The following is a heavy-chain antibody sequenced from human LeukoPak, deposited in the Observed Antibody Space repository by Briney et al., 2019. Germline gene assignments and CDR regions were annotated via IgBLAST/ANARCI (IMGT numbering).Heavy chain of an antibody. J-gene: IGHJ6*03. V-gene: IGHV1-2*02. D-gene: IGHD2-15*01. Sequence: GASVKVSYKASGYTFTAYYMHWVRQARGQGLQWMGWIHPKSGDTNYGQNFQGRVTMTRDTSISTAYMELSRLRSDDTAVYYCARTAAPDYYYHYYMDVWGKGTTVTVSS. CDR2: IHPKSGDT. CDR1: GYTFTAYY. CDR3: ARTAAPDYYYHYYMDV.